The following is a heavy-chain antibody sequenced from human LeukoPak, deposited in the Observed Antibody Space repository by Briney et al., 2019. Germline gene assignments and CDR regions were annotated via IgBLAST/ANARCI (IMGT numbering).Heavy chain of an antibody. CDR3: ARDVAATNWFDP. J-gene: IGHJ5*02. CDR2: IYYSGST. V-gene: IGHV4-31*03. CDR1: GGSISSGGYY. D-gene: IGHD2-15*01. Sequence: SQTLSLTCTVSGGSISSGGYYWSWNRQHPGKGLEWIGYIYYSGSTYYNPSLKSRVTISVDTSKNQFSLKLSSVTAADTAVYYCARDVAATNWFDPWGQGTLVTVSS.